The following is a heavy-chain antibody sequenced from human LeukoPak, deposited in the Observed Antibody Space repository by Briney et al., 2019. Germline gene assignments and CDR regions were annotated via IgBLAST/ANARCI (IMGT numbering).Heavy chain of an antibody. CDR1: GFTFSSYE. V-gene: IGHV3-48*03. CDR3: ASGSNYDFWSGYPPGYGMDV. J-gene: IGHJ6*02. D-gene: IGHD3-3*01. CDR2: ISSSGSTI. Sequence: GGSLRLSCAASGFTFSSYEMNWVRQAPGKGLEWVSYISSSGSTIYYADSVKGRFTTSRDNAKNSLYLQMNSLRAEDTAVYYCASGSNYDFWSGYPPGYGMDVWGQGTTVTVSS.